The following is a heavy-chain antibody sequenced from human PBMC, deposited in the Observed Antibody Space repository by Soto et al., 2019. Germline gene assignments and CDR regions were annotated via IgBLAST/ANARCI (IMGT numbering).Heavy chain of an antibody. V-gene: IGHV3-33*01. D-gene: IGHD1-1*01. J-gene: IGHJ5*02. CDR2: IWYDGSNK. CDR1: GFTFSSYG. Sequence: QVQLVESGGGVVQPGRSLRLSCAASGFTFSSYGMHWVRQAPGKGLEWVAVIWYDGSNKYYADSVKGRFTISRDNSKNTLYLQMNSLRAEDTAVYYCARDKSPPPPITWNDGRPWFDPWGQGTLVTVSS. CDR3: ARDKSPPPPITWNDGRPWFDP.